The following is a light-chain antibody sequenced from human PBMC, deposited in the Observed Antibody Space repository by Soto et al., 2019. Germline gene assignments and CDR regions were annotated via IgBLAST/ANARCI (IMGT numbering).Light chain of an antibody. J-gene: IGLJ1*01. CDR2: DVS. CDR1: SSDVGDYDY. Sequence: QSVLSQPRSVSGSPGQSVTISCTGTSSDVGDYDYVSWYQRHPGEVPKLIIYDVSKWPSGVPDRFSGSKSGNRASLTISGLQAEDEADYYCCSYAGSYSYVFGTGTKLTVL. CDR3: CSYAGSYSYV. V-gene: IGLV2-11*01.